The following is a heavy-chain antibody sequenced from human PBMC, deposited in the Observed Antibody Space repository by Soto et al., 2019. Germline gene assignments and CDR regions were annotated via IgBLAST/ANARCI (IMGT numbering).Heavy chain of an antibody. V-gene: IGHV1-18*01. J-gene: IGHJ4*02. CDR2: ISAYNGNT. Sequence: QVQLVQSGAEVKKPGASVKVSCKASGYTFTSYGISWVRQAPGQGLEWMGWISAYNGNTNYAQKLQGRVTMTTETATSTAYMEMRSLRSDDTAVYYCARTEIRGYCSSTSCYESPMCGDYWGQGTLVTVSS. CDR1: GYTFTSYG. CDR3: ARTEIRGYCSSTSCYESPMCGDY. D-gene: IGHD2-2*01.